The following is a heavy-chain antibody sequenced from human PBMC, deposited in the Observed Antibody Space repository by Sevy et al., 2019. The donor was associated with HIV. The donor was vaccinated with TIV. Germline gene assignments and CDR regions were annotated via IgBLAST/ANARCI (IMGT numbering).Heavy chain of an antibody. CDR1: GYSITSYW. V-gene: IGHV5-51*01. D-gene: IGHD1-20*01. J-gene: IGHJ4*02. CDR2: IYPGDSDT. Sequence: GESLKISCKGSGYSITSYWIGWVRQMPGKGLEWMGMIYPGDSDTRYSPSFQGQVTISADKSISTAYLQWSSLKASDTAMYYSARHSITGTTAFDYWGQGTLVTVSS. CDR3: ARHSITGTTAFDY.